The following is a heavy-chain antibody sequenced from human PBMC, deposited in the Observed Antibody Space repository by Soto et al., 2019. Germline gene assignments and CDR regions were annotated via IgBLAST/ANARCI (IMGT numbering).Heavy chain of an antibody. D-gene: IGHD3-10*01. CDR3: ARDDIRYYYGSGSYYNWFDP. CDR2: IYYSGST. V-gene: IGHV4-30-4*01. J-gene: IGHJ5*02. Sequence: SETLSLTCTVSGGSISSGDYYWGWIRQPPGKGLEWIGYIYYSGSTYYNPSLKSRVTISVDTSKNQFSLKLSSVTAADTAVYYCARDDIRYYYGSGSYYNWFDPWGQGTLVTVSS. CDR1: GGSISSGDYY.